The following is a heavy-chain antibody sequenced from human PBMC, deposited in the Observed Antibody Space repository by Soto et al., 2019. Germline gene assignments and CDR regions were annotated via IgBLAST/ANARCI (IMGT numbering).Heavy chain of an antibody. J-gene: IGHJ4*02. Sequence: SETLSLTCTVSGGSISSYYWSWIRQPPGKGLEWIGYIYYSGSTNYNPSLKSRVTISVDTSKNQFSLKLSSVTAADTAVYYCARHQVDYNFDYWGQGTLVTVSS. CDR3: ARHQVDYNFDY. CDR2: IYYSGST. CDR1: GGSISSYY. D-gene: IGHD4-4*01. V-gene: IGHV4-59*08.